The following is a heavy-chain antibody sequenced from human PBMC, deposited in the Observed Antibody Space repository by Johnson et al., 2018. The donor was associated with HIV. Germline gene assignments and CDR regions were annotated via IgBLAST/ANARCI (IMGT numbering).Heavy chain of an antibody. CDR1: GFTFSSYA. Sequence: VQLVESGGGVVQPGRSLRLSCAASGFTFSSYAMHWVRQAPAKGLEYVSAISSNGGSTSYENSVKGRFTISRDNSKNTLYLQMGSLRAEDRAVYDCARPRTTVTQVDAFDIWGQGTMVTVSS. V-gene: IGHV3-64*01. J-gene: IGHJ3*02. D-gene: IGHD4-17*01. CDR2: ISSNGGST. CDR3: ARPRTTVTQVDAFDI.